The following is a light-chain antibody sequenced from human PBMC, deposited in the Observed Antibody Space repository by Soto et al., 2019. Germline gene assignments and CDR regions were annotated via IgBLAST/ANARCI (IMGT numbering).Light chain of an antibody. CDR2: DAS. Sequence: AIQLTQSPSSLSASVGDRVTITCRASQGISSALAWYQQKPGKAPKLLIYDASSLESGVPSRFSGSGSGTDFTLTISSLQPEDFAPYCCQQFNSYPITFGQGTRLEIK. CDR1: QGISSA. V-gene: IGKV1-13*02. J-gene: IGKJ5*01. CDR3: QQFNSYPIT.